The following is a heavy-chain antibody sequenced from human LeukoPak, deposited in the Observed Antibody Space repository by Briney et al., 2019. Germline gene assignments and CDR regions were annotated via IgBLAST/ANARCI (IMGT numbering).Heavy chain of an antibody. CDR2: INPTVGST. CDR3: ARGRVRAVASSFDF. CDR1: GYSFTTYF. J-gene: IGHJ4*02. V-gene: IGHV1-46*01. Sequence: ASVKVSCKASGYSFTTYFIHWVRQAPGQGLQWMGVINPTVGSTTYARKFQGRISMTRGTSTSTVYMELSSLTSKDTALYYCARGRVRAVASSFDFWGQGTLVTISS. D-gene: IGHD6-19*01.